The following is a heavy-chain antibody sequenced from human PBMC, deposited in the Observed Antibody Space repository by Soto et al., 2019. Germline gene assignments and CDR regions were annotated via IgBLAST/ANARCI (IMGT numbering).Heavy chain of an antibody. V-gene: IGHV5-51*01. J-gene: IGHJ6*02. D-gene: IGHD5-18*01. CDR2: IYPGDSDT. Sequence: GESLKISCKGSGYSFTSYWIGWVRQMPGKGLEWMGIIYPGDSDTRYSPSFQGQVTISADKSISTAYLQWSSLKVSDTAMYYCARRDDGRKPIWLHSYYYYGLDVWGQGTTVTVSS. CDR1: GYSFTSYW. CDR3: ARRDDGRKPIWLHSYYYYGLDV.